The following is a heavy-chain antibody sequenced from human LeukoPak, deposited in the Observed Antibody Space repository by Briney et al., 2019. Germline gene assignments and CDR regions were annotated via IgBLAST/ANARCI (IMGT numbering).Heavy chain of an antibody. CDR1: GFTFSDYY. D-gene: IGHD6-13*01. J-gene: IGHJ4*02. CDR2: ISSSGSTI. V-gene: IGHV3-11*01. CDR3: ASPSRGSAAEDY. Sequence: PGGSLRLSCAAPGFTFSDYYMSWIRQAPGKGLEWVSYISSSGSTIYYADSVKGRFTISRDNAKNSLYLQMNSLRAEDTAVYYCASPSRGSAAEDYWGQGTLVTVSS.